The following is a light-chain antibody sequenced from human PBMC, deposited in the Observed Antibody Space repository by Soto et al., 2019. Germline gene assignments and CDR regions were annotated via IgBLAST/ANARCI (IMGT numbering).Light chain of an antibody. CDR1: RSVSSY. CDR2: DAS. CDR3: QQRSNWPLT. V-gene: IGKV3-11*01. Sequence: EIVLTQSPATLSLSPGESATLSCRASRSVSSYLAWYQQKPGQAPRLLIYDASNRTTDIPARFSGSGYVTDFTLTISSLEPEDFAVYYCQQRSNWPLTFGQGTRLEIK. J-gene: IGKJ5*01.